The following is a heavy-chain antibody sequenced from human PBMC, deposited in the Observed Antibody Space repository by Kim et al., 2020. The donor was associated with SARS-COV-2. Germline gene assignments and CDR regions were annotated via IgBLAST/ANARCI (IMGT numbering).Heavy chain of an antibody. CDR2: IYYSGST. V-gene: IGHV4-31*03. CDR1: GGSISSGGYY. Sequence: SETLSLTCTVSGGSISSGGYYWSWIRQHPGKGLEWIGYIYYSGSTYYNPSLKSRVTISVDTSKNQFSLKLSSVTAADTAVYYCARGPGLLWFWKSKYYFNYWGQGTLVTVS. J-gene: IGHJ4*02. D-gene: IGHD3-10*01. CDR3: ARGPGLLWFWKSKYYFNY.